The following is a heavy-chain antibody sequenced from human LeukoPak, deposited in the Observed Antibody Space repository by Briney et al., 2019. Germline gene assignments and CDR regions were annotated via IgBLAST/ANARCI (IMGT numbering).Heavy chain of an antibody. CDR2: IKQDGSEK. D-gene: IGHD6-13*01. CDR3: ARGSGIASYYFDY. Sequence: PGGSLRLSCAASGFTFSSYWMSWVRQAPGKGLEWVANIKQDGSEKYYVDSVKGRFTISRDNAKNSLYLQLNSLRAEDTAVYYCARGSGIASYYFDYWSQGTLVTVSS. CDR1: GFTFSSYW. V-gene: IGHV3-7*01. J-gene: IGHJ4*02.